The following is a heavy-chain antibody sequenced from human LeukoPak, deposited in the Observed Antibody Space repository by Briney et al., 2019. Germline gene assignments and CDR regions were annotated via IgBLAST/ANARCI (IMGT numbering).Heavy chain of an antibody. D-gene: IGHD6-13*01. CDR1: GFTFSSYG. J-gene: IGHJ4*02. CDR2: IRYDGSNK. Sequence: PGGSLRLSCAASGFTFSSYGMHWVRQAPGKGLEWVAFIRYDGSNKYYADSVKGRFTISRDNSKNTLYLQMNSLRAEDTAVYYCARDRSWSYDYWGQGTLVTVSS. V-gene: IGHV3-30*02. CDR3: ARDRSWSYDY.